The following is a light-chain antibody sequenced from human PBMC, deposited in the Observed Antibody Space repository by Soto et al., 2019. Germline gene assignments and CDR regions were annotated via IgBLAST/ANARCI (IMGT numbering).Light chain of an antibody. CDR1: QSVRSNY. J-gene: IGKJ1*01. CDR3: QQLGT. V-gene: IGKV3-20*01. Sequence: IVLTQSPGTLSLSPGQRATLSCRASQSVRSNYLAWYQQRPVQAPRLLIYGASNMATGIPDRFSGSGSGTDFTLTIIRLEPEDVAVYYCQQLGTFGQGTKVEIK. CDR2: GAS.